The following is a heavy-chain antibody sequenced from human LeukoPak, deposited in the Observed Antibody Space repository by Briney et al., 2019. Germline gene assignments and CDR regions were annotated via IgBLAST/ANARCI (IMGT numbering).Heavy chain of an antibody. V-gene: IGHV1-69*05. CDR2: IIPIFGTA. D-gene: IGHD2-15*01. CDR1: GGTFSSYA. CDR3: ARDKTRKYCSGGSCLFDY. J-gene: IGHJ4*02. Sequence: SVKVSCKASGGTFSSYAISWVRQAPGQGLEWMGGIIPIFGTANYAQKFQGRVTITTDESTSTAYMELSSLRSEDTAVYYCARDKTRKYCSGGSCLFDYWGQGTLVTVSS.